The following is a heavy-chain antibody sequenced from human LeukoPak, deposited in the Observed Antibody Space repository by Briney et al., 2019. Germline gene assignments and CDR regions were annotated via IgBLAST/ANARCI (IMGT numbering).Heavy chain of an antibody. J-gene: IGHJ4*02. Sequence: GGSLTLSCAASGFTFDTYAMRWVRQARGRGVEWVSLISSSGGSTYYADSVKGRFTVSRDNSTNTLYLQIHSLRAEDTAVYYCAKGKGSSSSSIDWWGQGTLVTVSS. CDR3: AKGKGSSSSSIDW. CDR1: GFTFDTYA. D-gene: IGHD2-15*01. V-gene: IGHV3-23*01. CDR2: ISSSGGST.